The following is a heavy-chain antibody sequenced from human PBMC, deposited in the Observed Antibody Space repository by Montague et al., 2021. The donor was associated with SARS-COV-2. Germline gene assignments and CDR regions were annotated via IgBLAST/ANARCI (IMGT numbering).Heavy chain of an antibody. J-gene: IGHJ5*02. CDR3: ARDGYSSGWNGLHWFDP. D-gene: IGHD6-25*01. Sequence: TLSLTCTVSIGSISSGSYYWSWIRQPAGKGLEWIGSIYTSGSTNYNPSLKRRVTISVDTSKNQFSLKLSSVTAADTAVYYCARDGYSSGWNGLHWFDPWGQGTLVTVSS. CDR2: IYTSGST. CDR1: IGSISSGSYY. V-gene: IGHV4-61*02.